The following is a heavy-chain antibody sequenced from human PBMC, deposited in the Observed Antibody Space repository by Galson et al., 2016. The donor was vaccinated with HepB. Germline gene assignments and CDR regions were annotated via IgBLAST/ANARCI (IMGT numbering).Heavy chain of an antibody. D-gene: IGHD4-17*01. Sequence: SVKVSCKASGGTFSTYAINWVRQAPGQGLEWMGGIIPMLDTTNYAQKFQGRLTITADESTRTAFMELRSLRSDDTAVYYCARGPFNYGYHYYGLDVWGQG. CDR2: IIPMLDTT. V-gene: IGHV1-69*13. J-gene: IGHJ6*02. CDR1: GGTFSTYA. CDR3: ARGPFNYGYHYYGLDV.